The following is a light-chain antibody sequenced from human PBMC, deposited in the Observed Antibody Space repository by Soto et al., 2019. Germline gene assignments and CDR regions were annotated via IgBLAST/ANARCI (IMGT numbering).Light chain of an antibody. CDR2: GAS. J-gene: IGKJ4*01. CDR1: QSVSSH. CDR3: QQCHNWPLT. Sequence: EIVMTQSPATLSASPGERATLSCRASQSVSSHLAWYQQKPGQPPRLLIHGASTRAAGIPARFIGSGSGTDFTLTISSLQSEDFAVYYCQQCHNWPLTFGGGTKVDIK. V-gene: IGKV3-15*01.